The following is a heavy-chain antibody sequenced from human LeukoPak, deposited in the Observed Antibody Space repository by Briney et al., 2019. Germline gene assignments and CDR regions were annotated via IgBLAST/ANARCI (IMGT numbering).Heavy chain of an antibody. D-gene: IGHD6-13*01. CDR2: IYYSGST. V-gene: IGHV4-59*01. Sequence: SETLSLTCTVSGGSISSYYWSWIRQPPGKGLEWIGYIYYSGSTNYNPSLKSRVTISVDTSKNQFSLKLSSVTAADTAVYYCARVRIAAAGNEYYFDYWGQGTLVTVSS. J-gene: IGHJ4*02. CDR1: GGSISSYY. CDR3: ARVRIAAAGNEYYFDY.